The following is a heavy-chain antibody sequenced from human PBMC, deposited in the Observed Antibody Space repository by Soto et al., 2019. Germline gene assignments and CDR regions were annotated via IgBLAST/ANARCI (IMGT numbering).Heavy chain of an antibody. V-gene: IGHV1-2*02. CDR3: ARDPIGGGAPYYCDY. D-gene: IGHD3-16*01. Sequence: ASLKVSCKASGYTFTGDYMHWVRQAPGQGLEWMGWINPNTGGTDYAQKFQGRVTMTRDTSISTAYMELSRLTSDDTAVYFCARDPIGGGAPYYCDYWGQGTLVTVSS. J-gene: IGHJ4*02. CDR2: INPNTGGT. CDR1: GYTFTGDY.